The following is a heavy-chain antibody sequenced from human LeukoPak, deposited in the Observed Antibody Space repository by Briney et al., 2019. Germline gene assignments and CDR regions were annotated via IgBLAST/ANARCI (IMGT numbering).Heavy chain of an antibody. CDR3: ATDRGWFVLDY. J-gene: IGHJ4*02. V-gene: IGHV3-7*01. D-gene: IGHD2-15*01. CDR2: IKEDDSEI. Sequence: GGSLRLSCTASHLSFNMYWMTWVRQAPGKGLQWVANIKEDDSEIYYEDSVKGRFTISRDNAKNSVYLQMNSLRVEDTAVYYCATDRGWFVLDYWGQGSLVTVSS. CDR1: HLSFNMYW.